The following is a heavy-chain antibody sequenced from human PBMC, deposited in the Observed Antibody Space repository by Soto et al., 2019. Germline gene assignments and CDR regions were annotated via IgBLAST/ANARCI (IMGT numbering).Heavy chain of an antibody. D-gene: IGHD1-26*01. CDR1: GFTFSSYW. V-gene: IGHV3-74*01. CDR3: TTAGSYRFDY. J-gene: IGHJ4*02. Sequence: EVQLVESGGGLVQPGGSLRLSCAASGFTFSSYWMHWVRQTPGKGPLWVSRIDPDGTTTNYEDSVKGRFTISRDNAENTLYLQMDSLRAEDTAVYYCTTAGSYRFDYWGQGTLVTVSS. CDR2: IDPDGTTT.